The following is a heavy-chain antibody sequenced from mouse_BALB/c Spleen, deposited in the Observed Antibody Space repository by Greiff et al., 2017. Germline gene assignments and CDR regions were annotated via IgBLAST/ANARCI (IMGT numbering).Heavy chain of an antibody. Sequence: EVKVEESGGGLVQPGGSLKLSCAASGFTFSSYGMSWVRQTPDKRLELVATINSNGGSTYYPDSVKGRFTISRDNAKNTLYLPMSSLKSEDTAMYYCARRGAWYGNYLGAMDYWGQGTSVTVSS. CDR2: INSNGGST. J-gene: IGHJ4*01. D-gene: IGHD2-10*02. V-gene: IGHV5-6-3*01. CDR1: GFTFSSYG. CDR3: ARRGAWYGNYLGAMDY.